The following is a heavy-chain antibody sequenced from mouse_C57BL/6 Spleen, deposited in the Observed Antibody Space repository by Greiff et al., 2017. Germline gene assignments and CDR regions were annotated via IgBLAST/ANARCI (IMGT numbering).Heavy chain of an antibody. D-gene: IGHD2-4*01. Sequence: EVKLQESGPGLVKPSQSLSLTCSVTGYSITSGYYWNWIRQFPGNKLEWMGYISYDGSNNYNPSLKNRISITRDTSKNQFFLKLNSVTTEDTATYYCALYYDYDEGDYFDYWGQGTTLTVSS. J-gene: IGHJ2*01. CDR2: ISYDGSN. CDR1: GYSITSGYY. V-gene: IGHV3-6*01. CDR3: ALYYDYDEGDYFDY.